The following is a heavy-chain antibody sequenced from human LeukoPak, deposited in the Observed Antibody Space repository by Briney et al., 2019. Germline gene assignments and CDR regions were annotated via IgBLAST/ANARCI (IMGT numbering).Heavy chain of an antibody. CDR3: ASLDSYGYVGY. J-gene: IGHJ4*02. V-gene: IGHV4-59*12. CDR1: GGSISSYY. Sequence: SETLSLTCTVSGGSISSYYWSWIRQPPGKGLQWIGYISYSGSTNYNPSLKSRVTISVDTSKNQFSLKLSSVTAADTAVYYCASLDSYGYVGYWGQGTLVTVSS. CDR2: ISYSGST. D-gene: IGHD5-18*01.